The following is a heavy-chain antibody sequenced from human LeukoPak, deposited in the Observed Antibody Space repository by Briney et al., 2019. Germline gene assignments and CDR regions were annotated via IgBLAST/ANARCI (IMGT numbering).Heavy chain of an antibody. CDR3: VRTWGSGYSAPPGD. D-gene: IGHD6-13*01. CDR2: ISYDGNNK. V-gene: IGHV3-30-3*01. CDR1: GFTFSSYA. Sequence: PGGSLRLSCAASGFTFSSYAMQWVRQAPGKGLEWVALISYDGNNKYYADSVKGRFTISRDNSKNTLYLQMNGLGAEDTAVYYCVRTWGSGYSAPPGDWGQGSLVTVSS. J-gene: IGHJ4*02.